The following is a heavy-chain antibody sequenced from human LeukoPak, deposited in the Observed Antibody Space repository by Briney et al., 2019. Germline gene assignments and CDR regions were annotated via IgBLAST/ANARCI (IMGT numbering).Heavy chain of an antibody. J-gene: IGHJ4*02. CDR1: GGSITTYY. D-gene: IGHD3-22*01. CDR3: ARVRYYYDGSGNNAYYFDL. V-gene: IGHV4-4*07. Sequence: SETLSLTCTVSGGSITTYYWSWIRRPAGKGLEWIGRIYSSGSTNYNPSLKSRITMSVDMSKNQFSLRLSSVTAADTAVYYCARVRYYYDGSGNNAYYFDLWGQGTLVTVSS. CDR2: IYSSGST.